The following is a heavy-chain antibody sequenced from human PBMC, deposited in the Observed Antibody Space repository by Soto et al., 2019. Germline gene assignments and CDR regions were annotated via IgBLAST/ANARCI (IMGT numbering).Heavy chain of an antibody. CDR3: ARGHGGITVFGAPGHFDY. CDR2: IYYSGST. V-gene: IGHV4-39*01. J-gene: IGHJ4*02. D-gene: IGHD3-3*01. CDR1: GGSISSGSNY. Sequence: QLQLQESGPGLVKPSETLSLTRTVSGGSISSGSNYWGWIRQPPGKGLEWIGSIYYSGSTYYNPSLKSRVTISVDTSKNQFSLKVTSVTAADTAVFFCARGHGGITVFGAPGHFDYWGQGTLITVSS.